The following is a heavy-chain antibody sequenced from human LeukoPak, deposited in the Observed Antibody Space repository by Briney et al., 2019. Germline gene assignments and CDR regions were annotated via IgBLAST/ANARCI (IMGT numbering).Heavy chain of an antibody. CDR2: IIPIFGTA. CDR3: ARSGDYDILTGSGLYYYYYMDV. V-gene: IGHV1-69*06. CDR1: GGTFSSYA. D-gene: IGHD3-9*01. J-gene: IGHJ6*03. Sequence: SVKVSCKASGGTFSSYAISWVRQAPGQGLEWMGGIIPIFGTANYAQKFQGRVTITADKSTSTAYMELSSLSSEDTAVYYCARSGDYDILTGSGLYYYYYMDVWGKGTTVTVSS.